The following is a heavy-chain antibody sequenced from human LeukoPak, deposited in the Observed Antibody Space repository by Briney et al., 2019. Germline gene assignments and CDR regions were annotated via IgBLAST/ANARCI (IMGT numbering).Heavy chain of an antibody. CDR3: AREASYSSSPDAFDI. D-gene: IGHD6-6*01. CDR2: ISSSSSYI. Sequence: AGGSLRLSCAASGFTFSSYSMNWVRQAPGKGLEWVSSISSSSSYIYYADSVKGRFTISRDNAKNSLYLQMNSLRAEDTAVYYCAREASYSSSPDAFDIWGQGTMVTVSS. CDR1: GFTFSSYS. V-gene: IGHV3-21*01. J-gene: IGHJ3*02.